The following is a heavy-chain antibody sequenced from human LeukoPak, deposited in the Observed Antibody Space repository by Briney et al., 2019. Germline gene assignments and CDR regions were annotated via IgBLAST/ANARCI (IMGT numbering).Heavy chain of an antibody. V-gene: IGHV3-23*01. J-gene: IGHJ4*02. CDR2: IRGSGGNT. CDR3: AKDRSCSNNICHGDFDY. Sequence: GGSLRLSCAASGFTFSNYAMSWVRQAPGKGLEWVSGIRGSGGNTYYADSVKGRFTISRDNSKNTLYLQMNSLRAEDTAVYYCAKDRSCSNNICHGDFDYWRQSTPVTVSS. CDR1: GFTFSNYA. D-gene: IGHD2-2*01.